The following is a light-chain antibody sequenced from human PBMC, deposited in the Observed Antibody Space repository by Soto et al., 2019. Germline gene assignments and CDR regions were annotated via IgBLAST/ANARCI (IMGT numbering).Light chain of an antibody. CDR1: SSDVAIYNL. V-gene: IGLV2-23*01. CDR3: CSYAGSSTSYVI. Sequence: QSALTQPASVSGSPGQSITISCTGTSSDVAIYNLVSWYQQHPGKAPKLIIYEGNKRPSGVSNRFSGSKSGNTASLTISGLQAEDEADYYCCSYAGSSTSYVIFGGGTQLTVL. CDR2: EGN. J-gene: IGLJ2*01.